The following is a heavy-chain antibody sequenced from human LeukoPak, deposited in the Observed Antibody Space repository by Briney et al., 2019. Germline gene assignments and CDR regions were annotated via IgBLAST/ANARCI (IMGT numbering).Heavy chain of an antibody. CDR2: ISGSAATT. Sequence: GGTLGLSCAASGFTFSTYGMSWVRQAPGKGLEWVSSISGSAATTYYADSVKDRFTISRDNSKNTLYLQMNSLRDEDTAVYYCGRGRLYGSGTYYVFDYWGRGTLVTVSS. CDR3: GRGRLYGSGTYYVFDY. V-gene: IGHV3-23*01. J-gene: IGHJ4*02. D-gene: IGHD3-10*01. CDR1: GFTFSTYG.